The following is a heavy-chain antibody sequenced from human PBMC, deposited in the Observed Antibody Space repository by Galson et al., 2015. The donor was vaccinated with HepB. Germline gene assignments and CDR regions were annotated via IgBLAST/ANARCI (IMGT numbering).Heavy chain of an antibody. CDR3: AKDSSGWYYEGGYHFDY. V-gene: IGHV3-23*01. CDR2: ISGSGGST. Sequence: SLRLSCAASGFTFSSYAMSWVRQAPGKGLEWVSAISGSGGSTYYADSVKGRFTISRDNSKNTLYLQMNSLRAEDTAVYYCAKDSSGWYYEGGYHFDYWGQGTLVTVSS. D-gene: IGHD6-19*01. CDR1: GFTFSSYA. J-gene: IGHJ4*02.